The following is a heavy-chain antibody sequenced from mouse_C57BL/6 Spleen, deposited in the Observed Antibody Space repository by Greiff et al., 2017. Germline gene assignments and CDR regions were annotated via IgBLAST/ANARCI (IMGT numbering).Heavy chain of an antibody. CDR3: AGWFAY. CDR2: INPNNGGT. CDR1: GYTFTDYY. J-gene: IGHJ3*01. V-gene: IGHV1-26*01. Sequence: VPLQQSGPELVKPGASVKISCKASGYTFTDYYMNWVKQSHGKSLEWIGDINPNNGGTSYNQKFKGKATLTVDKSSSTAYMELRSLTSEDSAVYYCAGWFAYWGQGTLVTVSA.